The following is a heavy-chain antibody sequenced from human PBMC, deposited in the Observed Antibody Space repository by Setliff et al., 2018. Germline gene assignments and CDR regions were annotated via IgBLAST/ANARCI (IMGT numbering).Heavy chain of an antibody. Sequence: GGSLRLSCAASGFSFSSFWMSWVRQPPGKGLEWVANINQDGDAQFYVDSVKGRVTISRDNAQNSLYLQMNSLRAEDSAVYYCASYYYGSGSSYIPPHFDYWGLGTLVTVSS. CDR3: ASYYYGSGSSYIPPHFDY. V-gene: IGHV3-7*01. D-gene: IGHD3-10*01. CDR2: INQDGDAQ. CDR1: GFSFSSFW. J-gene: IGHJ4*02.